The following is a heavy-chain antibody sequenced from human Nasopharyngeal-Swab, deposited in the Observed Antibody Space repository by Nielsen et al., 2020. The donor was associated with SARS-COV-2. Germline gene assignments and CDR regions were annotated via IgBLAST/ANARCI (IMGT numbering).Heavy chain of an antibody. Sequence: GESLKISWAASGFTFSDYYRSWIRQAPGKGLEWVSYISSSGSTIYYADSVKGRFTISRDNAKNSLYLQMNSLRAEDTAVYYCARDWIAQAFDIWGQGTMVTVSS. D-gene: IGHD2-2*03. CDR1: GFTFSDYY. V-gene: IGHV3-11*04. J-gene: IGHJ3*02. CDR3: ARDWIAQAFDI. CDR2: ISSSGSTI.